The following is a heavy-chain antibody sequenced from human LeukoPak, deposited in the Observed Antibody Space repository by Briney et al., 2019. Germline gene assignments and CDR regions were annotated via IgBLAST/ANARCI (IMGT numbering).Heavy chain of an antibody. Sequence: SETLSLTCAVYGGSFSGYYWSWIRQPPGKGLEWTGEINHSGSTNYNPSLKSRVTISVDTSKNQFSLKLSSVTAADTAVYYCARGAIQLWPTTYYFDYWGQGTLVTVSS. CDR3: ARGAIQLWPTTYYFDY. CDR1: GGSFSGYY. V-gene: IGHV4-34*01. D-gene: IGHD5-18*01. J-gene: IGHJ4*02. CDR2: INHSGST.